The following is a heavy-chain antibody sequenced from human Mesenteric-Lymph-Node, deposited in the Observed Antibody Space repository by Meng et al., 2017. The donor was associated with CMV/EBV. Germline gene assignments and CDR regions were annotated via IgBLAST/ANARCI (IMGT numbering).Heavy chain of an antibody. V-gene: IGHV3-21*01. CDR2: ISSSSSYI. CDR1: GFTFSSYS. CDR3: AKGLCDSSCYSGLDS. Sequence: GESLKISCAASGFTFSSYSMNWVRQAPGKGLEWVSSISSSSSYIYYADSVKGRFTISRDNAKNSLYLQMNSLRAEDTAVYYCAKGLCDSSCYSGLDSWGQGTLVTVSS. J-gene: IGHJ4*02. D-gene: IGHD6-19*01.